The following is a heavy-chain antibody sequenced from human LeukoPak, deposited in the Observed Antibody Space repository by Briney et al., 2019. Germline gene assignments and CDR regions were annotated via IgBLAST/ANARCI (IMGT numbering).Heavy chain of an antibody. CDR2: IYHSGST. J-gene: IGHJ6*02. Sequence: SETLSLTCAVSGGSISSSNWWSWVRQPPGKGLEWIGEIYHSGSTNYNPSLKSRVTISVDKSKNQFSLKLSSVTAADTAVYYCARDSPTAEPYYYYYGMDVWGQGATVTVSS. D-gene: IGHD1-14*01. V-gene: IGHV4-4*02. CDR1: GGSISSSNW. CDR3: ARDSPTAEPYYYYYGMDV.